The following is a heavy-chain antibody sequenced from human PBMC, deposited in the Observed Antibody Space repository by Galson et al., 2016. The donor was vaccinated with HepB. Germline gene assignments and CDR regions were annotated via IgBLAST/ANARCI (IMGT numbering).Heavy chain of an antibody. V-gene: IGHV5-51*01. D-gene: IGHD3-10*01. Sequence: QSGAEVKKPGESLKISCKVSGYKFDSSWITWVRQVPGKGLEWMGIIFPGDSDTRYSPSFQGQVIISVDKSINTAYLQWSSLRASDTGMYYCARHPLSWFGDRSQRFDYWGQGTLVTVSS. CDR3: ARHPLSWFGDRSQRFDY. CDR2: IFPGDSDT. CDR1: GYKFDSSW. J-gene: IGHJ4*02.